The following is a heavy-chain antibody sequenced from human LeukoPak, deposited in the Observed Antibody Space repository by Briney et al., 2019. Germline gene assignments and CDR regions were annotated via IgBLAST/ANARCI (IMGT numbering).Heavy chain of an antibody. CDR3: AKIGAYYFYGMDV. CDR1: GFTFSSYS. D-gene: IGHD3-3*01. CDR2: ISSSSSYI. J-gene: IGHJ6*02. V-gene: IGHV3-21*01. Sequence: GGSLRLSCAASGFTFSSYSMNWVRQAPGKGLEWVSSISSSSSYIYYADSVKGRFTISRDNAKNSLYLQMNSLRAEDTAVYYCAKIGAYYFYGMDVWGQGTTVTVSS.